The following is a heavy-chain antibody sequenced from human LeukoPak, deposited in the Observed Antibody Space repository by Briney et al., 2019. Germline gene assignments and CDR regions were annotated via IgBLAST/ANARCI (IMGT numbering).Heavy chain of an antibody. Sequence: GGSLRLSCAASGFTFSSYSMNWVRQAPGKGLEWVSSISSSSSYIYYADSVKGRFTISRDNAKNSLYLQMNSLRAEDTAVYYCARGDSSGYYLFDYWGQGTLVTVSS. D-gene: IGHD3-22*01. CDR1: GFTFSSYS. V-gene: IGHV3-21*01. J-gene: IGHJ4*02. CDR3: ARGDSSGYYLFDY. CDR2: ISSSSSYI.